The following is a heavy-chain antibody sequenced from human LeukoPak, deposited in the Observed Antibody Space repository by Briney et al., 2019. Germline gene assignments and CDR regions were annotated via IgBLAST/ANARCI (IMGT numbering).Heavy chain of an antibody. CDR2: IIPILGIA. V-gene: IGHV1-69*02. CDR1: GGTFISYT. Sequence: SVKVSCKASGGTFISYTISWVRQAPGQGLEWMGRIIPILGIANYAQKFQGRVTITADKSTSTAYMELSSLRSEDTAVYYCARVERYFDWLGFDYWGQGTLVTVSS. D-gene: IGHD3-9*01. CDR3: ARVERYFDWLGFDY. J-gene: IGHJ4*02.